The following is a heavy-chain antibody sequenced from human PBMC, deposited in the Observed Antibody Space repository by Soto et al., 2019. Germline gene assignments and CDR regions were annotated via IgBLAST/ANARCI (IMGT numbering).Heavy chain of an antibody. V-gene: IGHV1-2*02. Sequence: ASVKVSCKSSGYTFTDFYILWVRQVPGQGLEGVGWINPKNVCIKYAQKFQGRDTMTRDTSVNTSYIVPNSLIFDDSAIYYCVRGRSVLFLDHWGRGTQVTVSS. CDR2: INPKNVCI. CDR3: VRGRSVLFLDH. J-gene: IGHJ1*01. D-gene: IGHD2-21*01. CDR1: GYTFTDFY.